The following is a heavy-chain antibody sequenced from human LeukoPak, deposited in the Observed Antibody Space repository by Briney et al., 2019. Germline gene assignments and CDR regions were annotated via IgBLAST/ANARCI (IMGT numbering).Heavy chain of an antibody. CDR3: ARGGLATIYNWFDP. V-gene: IGHV3-7*01. CDR2: IKQDGSEE. J-gene: IGHJ5*02. D-gene: IGHD5-24*01. Sequence: GRSLRLSCAASGFTFSNHGMHWVRQAPGKGLEWVANIKQDGSEEYYVDPVKGRFTISRDNAKTSLYLQMNSLRAEDTAVYYCARGGLATIYNWFDPWGQGTLVTVSS. CDR1: GFTFSNHG.